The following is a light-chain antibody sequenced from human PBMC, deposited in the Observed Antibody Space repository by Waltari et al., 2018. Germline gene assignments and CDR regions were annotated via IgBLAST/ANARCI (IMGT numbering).Light chain of an antibody. CDR2: VNSDGSL. V-gene: IGLV4-69*01. J-gene: IGLJ3*02. CDR3: QTGGHGTWV. Sequence: QLVLTQSPSASASLGASVKLTCTLSSGHSRNVIAWLQQRPEKGPRYLMKVNSDGSLNKGDEIPDRFSGSSSGAERYLTISSLQSEDEGDYYCQTGGHGTWVFGGGTKLTVL. CDR1: SGHSRNV.